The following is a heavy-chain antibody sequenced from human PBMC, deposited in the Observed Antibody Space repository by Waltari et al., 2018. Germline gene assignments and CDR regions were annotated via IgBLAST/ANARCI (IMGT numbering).Heavy chain of an antibody. CDR3: ARGDKLTTGLRFDY. V-gene: IGHV1-69*04. CDR1: GYTLTELS. CDR2: TNPILGIA. Sequence: QVQLVQSGAEVKKPGASVKVSCKVSGYTLTELSMHWVRQAPGQGLEWMGRTNPILGIANYAQKCQGRVTITADKSTSTAYMDLSSLGSEDTAVYYCARGDKLTTGLRFDYWGQGTLVTVSS. J-gene: IGHJ4*02. D-gene: IGHD4-17*01.